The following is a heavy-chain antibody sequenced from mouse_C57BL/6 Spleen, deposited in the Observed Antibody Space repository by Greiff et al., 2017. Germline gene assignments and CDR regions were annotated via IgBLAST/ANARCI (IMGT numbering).Heavy chain of an antibody. D-gene: IGHD4-1*01. Sequence: VQLKQSGTELVKPGASVKLSCKASGYTFTSYWMNWVKQRPGQGLEWIGNLTPRNGGTTYKEKFKSKATLTFDQSSSTADRQLSSLTSEDSAVYYCAREGVYLGAYWGQGPLVTVSA. CDR2: LTPRNGGT. J-gene: IGHJ3*01. V-gene: IGHV1-53*01. CDR3: AREGVYLGAY. CDR1: GYTFTSYW.